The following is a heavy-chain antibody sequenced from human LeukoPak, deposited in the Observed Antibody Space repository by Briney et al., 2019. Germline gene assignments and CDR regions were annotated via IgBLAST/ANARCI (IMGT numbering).Heavy chain of an antibody. Sequence: SVTLSLTCTVSGGSISSSSYYWGWIRQPPGKGLEWIGSIYYSGSTYYNPSLKSRVTISVDTSKNQFSLKLSSVTAADTAVYYCANVDIVAIGRYYFDYWGQGTLVTVSS. CDR3: ANVDIVAIGRYYFDY. CDR1: GGSISSSSYY. CDR2: IYYSGST. V-gene: IGHV4-39*07. D-gene: IGHD5-12*01. J-gene: IGHJ4*02.